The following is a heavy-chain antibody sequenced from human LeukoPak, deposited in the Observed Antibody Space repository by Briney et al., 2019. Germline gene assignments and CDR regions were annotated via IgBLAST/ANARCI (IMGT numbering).Heavy chain of an antibody. D-gene: IGHD6-13*01. Sequence: PGGSLRLSCAASGFTFSSYGMSWVRQAPGKGLEWVSVIYSGGSTYYADSVKGRFTISRDNSKNTLYLQMNSLRAEDTAVYYCARGGSSSWYSDYWGQGTLVTVSS. J-gene: IGHJ4*02. CDR3: ARGGSSSWYSDY. V-gene: IGHV3-66*01. CDR2: IYSGGST. CDR1: GFTFSSYG.